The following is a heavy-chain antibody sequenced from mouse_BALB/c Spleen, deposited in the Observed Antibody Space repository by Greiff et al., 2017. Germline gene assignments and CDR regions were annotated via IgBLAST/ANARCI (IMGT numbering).Heavy chain of an antibody. CDR2: IDPENGDT. Sequence: VQLQQSGAELVRSGASVKLSCTASGFNIKDYYMHWVKQRPEQGLEWIGWIDPENGDTEYAPKFQGKATMTADTSSNTAYLQLSSLTSEDTAVYYWNAGLDGYFFADWGQGTLVTVAA. V-gene: IGHV14-4*02. D-gene: IGHD2-3*01. CDR3: NAGLDGYFFAD. CDR1: GFNIKDYY. J-gene: IGHJ3*01.